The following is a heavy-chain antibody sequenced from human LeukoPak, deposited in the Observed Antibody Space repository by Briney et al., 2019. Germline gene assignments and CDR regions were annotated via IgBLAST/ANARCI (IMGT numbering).Heavy chain of an antibody. D-gene: IGHD1-26*01. V-gene: IGHV1-69*13. CDR2: IIPIFGTA. CDR3: ARDFVGATGYYYYYMDV. Sequence: SVKVSCKASGGTFSSYAISWVRQAPGQGLEGMGGIIPIFGTANYAQKFQGRVTITADESTSTAYMEQSSLRSEDTAVYYCARDFVGATGYYYYYMDVWGKGTTVTVSS. J-gene: IGHJ6*03. CDR1: GGTFSSYA.